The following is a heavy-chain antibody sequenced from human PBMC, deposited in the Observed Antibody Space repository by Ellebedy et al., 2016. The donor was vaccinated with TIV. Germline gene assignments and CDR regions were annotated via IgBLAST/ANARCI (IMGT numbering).Heavy chain of an antibody. CDR1: GFTFSTYT. D-gene: IGHD2-15*01. J-gene: IGHJ4*02. CDR3: ARDSGFYCLDF. V-gene: IGHV3-21*01. CDR2: IGTSDTYI. Sequence: GGSLRLXXAASGFTFSTYTMNWVRQAPGKGPEWVSSIGTSDTYIYYADSVKGRFTISRDNAANSVFLQMSSLRAHDTAVYYCARDSGFYCLDFWGQGTLVTVSS.